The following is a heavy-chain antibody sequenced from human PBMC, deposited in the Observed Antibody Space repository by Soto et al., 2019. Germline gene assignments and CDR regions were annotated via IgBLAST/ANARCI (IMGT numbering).Heavy chain of an antibody. CDR2: IQSGGPT. V-gene: IGHV3-66*01. Sequence: EVHLVESGGGLVQPGGSLRLSCAASGFTVSSKYMSWVRQAPGKGLEWVSLIQSGGPTYYADSVKGRFTISRYTYENTLDDPVPSLRPDYTAIYYCARDAVLCYGGPCYGLPLDVWCEGTTVAVAS. CDR3: ARDAVLCYGGPCYGLPLDV. J-gene: IGHJ6*01. CDR1: GFTVSSKY. D-gene: IGHD2-15*01.